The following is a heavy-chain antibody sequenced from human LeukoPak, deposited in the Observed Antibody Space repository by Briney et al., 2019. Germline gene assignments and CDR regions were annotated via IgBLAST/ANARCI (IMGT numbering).Heavy chain of an antibody. CDR2: ITSAGGYT. J-gene: IGHJ6*03. CDR1: GFTFSDYS. Sequence: GRSLRLSCGASGFTFSDYSMNWVRQAPGEGLAWVASITSAGGYTYYADSVKGRFTISRDNAQNSLFLQMNSLRAEDTAVYFCATSGGFVLPNAITGNWYMDVWGRGTSVTVSS. D-gene: IGHD2-2*01. V-gene: IGHV3-21*01. CDR3: ATSGGFVLPNAITGNWYMDV.